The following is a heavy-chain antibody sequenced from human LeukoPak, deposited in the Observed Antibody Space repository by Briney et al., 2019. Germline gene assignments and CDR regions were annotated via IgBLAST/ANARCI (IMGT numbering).Heavy chain of an antibody. CDR1: GFTFSSYA. V-gene: IGHV3-23*01. CDR3: VTRISGFDY. Sequence: GSLRLSCAASGFTFSSYAMSWVRQAPGKGLECVSGISGSGGRTYYADSVKGRFTISRDNSKSTLYLQMNSLRAEDTAVFYCVTRISGFDYWGQGTLVSVSS. J-gene: IGHJ4*02. CDR2: ISGSGGRT. D-gene: IGHD2-15*01.